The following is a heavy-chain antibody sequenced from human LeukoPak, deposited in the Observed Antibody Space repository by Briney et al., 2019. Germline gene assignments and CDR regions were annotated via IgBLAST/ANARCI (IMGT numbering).Heavy chain of an antibody. J-gene: IGHJ4*02. D-gene: IGHD3-10*01. CDR2: LQSGGTT. CDR1: GVTASSNY. CDR3: ARDLYYGSGGYYFDY. V-gene: IGHV3-66*01. Sequence: GGSLRLSCAASGVTASSNYMSSVRQAPGKGLEWVSVLQSGGTTHYADSVKGRFTISRDISKNTLYLQMNSLRVEDTAVYYCARDLYYGSGGYYFDYWGQGTLVTVSS.